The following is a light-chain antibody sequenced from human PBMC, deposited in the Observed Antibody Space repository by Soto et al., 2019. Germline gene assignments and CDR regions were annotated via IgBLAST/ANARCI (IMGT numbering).Light chain of an antibody. CDR1: QSRNRY. V-gene: IGKV3-15*01. J-gene: IGKJ4*01. CDR3: QQRSNWPTLT. Sequence: EIVITRSPACLSVSPREPSTLSCRASQSRNRYLAWDQHKPAQAPRLLIHGASTRANGVPARFSGSGSGTELTLTITGLQSEDFAVYYCQQRSNWPTLTFGGGTKVDIK. CDR2: GAS.